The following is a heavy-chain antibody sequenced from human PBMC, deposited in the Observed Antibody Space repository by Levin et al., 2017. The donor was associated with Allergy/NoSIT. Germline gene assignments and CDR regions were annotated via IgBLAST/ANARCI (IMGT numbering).Heavy chain of an antibody. CDR1: GGTFSSYA. Sequence: GASVKVSCKASGGTFSSYAISWVRQAPGQGLEWMGGIIPIFGTANYAQKFQGRVTITADKSTSTAYMELSSLRSEDTAVYYCASIRGDIWFGELFPLDPWGQGTLVTVSS. J-gene: IGHJ5*02. D-gene: IGHD3-10*01. CDR2: IIPIFGTA. V-gene: IGHV1-69*06. CDR3: ASIRGDIWFGELFPLDP.